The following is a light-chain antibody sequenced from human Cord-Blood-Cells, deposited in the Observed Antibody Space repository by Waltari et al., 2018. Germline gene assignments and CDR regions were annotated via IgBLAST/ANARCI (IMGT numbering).Light chain of an antibody. Sequence: EIVMTQSPATLSVSPGERDTLSCRARQSVSSKLAWYQQKPGQAPRLLIYGASTRATGIPARFSGSWSGTEFTLTISSLQSEDFAVYFCQQYNNWPPIFTFGPGTKVDIK. J-gene: IGKJ3*01. CDR1: QSVSSK. CDR3: QQYNNWPPIFT. CDR2: GAS. V-gene: IGKV3-15*01.